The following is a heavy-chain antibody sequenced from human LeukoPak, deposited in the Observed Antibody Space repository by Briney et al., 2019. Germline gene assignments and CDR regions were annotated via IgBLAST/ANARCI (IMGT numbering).Heavy chain of an antibody. D-gene: IGHD3-22*01. CDR1: GYTFASYA. V-gene: IGHV1-3*04. Sequence: ASVKVSCKASGYTFASYAMHWVRQAPGQGLEWMAWINTANGDTKYSQELQDRITITRDTSANTAYMELTGLKSDDTAVYYCAREAGSGYYPYFDNWGQGTLVTVSS. CDR2: INTANGDT. CDR3: AREAGSGYYPYFDN. J-gene: IGHJ4*02.